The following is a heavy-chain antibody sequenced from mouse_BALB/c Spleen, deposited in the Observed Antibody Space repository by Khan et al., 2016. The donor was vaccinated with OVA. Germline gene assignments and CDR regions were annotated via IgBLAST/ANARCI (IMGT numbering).Heavy chain of an antibody. CDR2: ISSSGST. V-gene: IGHV3-2*02. CDR3: ARDGSRYNYAMDY. D-gene: IGHD2-3*01. CDR1: GNSIPSDYA. J-gene: IGHJ4*01. Sequence: EVQLVESGPGLVKPSQSLSLTSTFTGNSIPSDYAWNWIRQFPGNKLEWMGYISSSGSTNYNPAPKSRISITRDTSKNQFFLQLNSVTTEDTATYYCARDGSRYNYAMDYWGQGTSVTVSS.